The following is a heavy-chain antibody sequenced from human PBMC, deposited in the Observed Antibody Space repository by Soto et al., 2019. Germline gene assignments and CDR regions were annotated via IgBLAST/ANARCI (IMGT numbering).Heavy chain of an antibody. Sequence: EVQLVESGGGLVQPGGSLKLSCAASGFTFSGSAMHWVRQASGKGLEWVGRIRSKANSYATAYAASVKGRFTISRDDSKNTAYLQMNSLKTEDTAVYYCTTQDGRYSGYDGTNWGQGTLVTVSS. V-gene: IGHV3-73*02. CDR1: GFTFSGSA. D-gene: IGHD5-12*01. CDR2: IRSKANSYAT. CDR3: TTQDGRYSGYDGTN. J-gene: IGHJ4*02.